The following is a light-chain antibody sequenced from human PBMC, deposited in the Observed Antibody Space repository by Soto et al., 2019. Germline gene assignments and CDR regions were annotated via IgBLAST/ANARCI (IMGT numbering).Light chain of an antibody. J-gene: IGLJ3*02. CDR3: QTWVTGIQV. Sequence: QPVLTQSPSASASLGASVKLTCTLSSGHSSYAIAWHQQQPEKGPRYLMKLNSDGSHSKGDGIPDRFSGSSSGAERYLTISSLQSEDEADYYCQTWVTGIQVFGGGTTLTVL. CDR1: SGHSSYA. V-gene: IGLV4-69*01. CDR2: LNSDGSH.